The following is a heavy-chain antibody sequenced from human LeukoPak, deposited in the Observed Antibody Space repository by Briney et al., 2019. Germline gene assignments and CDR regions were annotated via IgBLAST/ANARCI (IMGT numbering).Heavy chain of an antibody. D-gene: IGHD3-22*01. CDR2: ISWDGDGT. CDR3: VKGLTYYYDSSVRGFDY. J-gene: IGHJ4*02. V-gene: IGHV3-43*01. Sequence: GSLRLSCAASGFTFYEHTMHWVRQVPGKGPEWVSLISWDGDGTDYADSVKGRFTISRDNRKNTLYLQMNSLRTEDTALYYCVKGLTYYYDSSVRGFDYWGQGTLVTVSS. CDR1: GFTFYEHT.